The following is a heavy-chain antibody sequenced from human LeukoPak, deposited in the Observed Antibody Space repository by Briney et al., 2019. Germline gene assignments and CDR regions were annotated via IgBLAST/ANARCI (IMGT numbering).Heavy chain of an antibody. Sequence: PSETLSLTCTVSGGSVSSGSYYWSWIRQPPGKGLEWIGYIYYSGSTNYNPSLKSRVTISVDTSKNQFSLKLSSVTAADTAVYYCARDIEFGSYVWGQGTLVTVSS. J-gene: IGHJ4*02. D-gene: IGHD3-10*01. CDR1: GGSVSSGSYY. CDR3: ARDIEFGSYV. V-gene: IGHV4-61*01. CDR2: IYYSGST.